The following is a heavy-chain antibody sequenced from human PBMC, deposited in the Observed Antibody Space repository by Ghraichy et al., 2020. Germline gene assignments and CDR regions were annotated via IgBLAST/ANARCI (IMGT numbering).Heavy chain of an antibody. D-gene: IGHD6-13*01. CDR3: ARQTVGNY. CDR2: ITSRSSYI. CDR1: GFTFSSYS. V-gene: IGHV3-21*01. J-gene: IGHJ4*02. Sequence: GVSLNISCAASGFTFSSYSMNWVRQAPGKGLEWVSSITSRSSYIYYADSVKGRFTISRDNAKNSLYLQMNSLRVEDTAVYYCARQTVGNYWGQGTLVTVSS.